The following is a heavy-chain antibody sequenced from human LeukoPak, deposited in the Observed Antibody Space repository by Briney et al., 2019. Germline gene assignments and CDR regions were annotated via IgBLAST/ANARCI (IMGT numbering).Heavy chain of an antibody. Sequence: GGSLRLSCTASGFTVSSNYMSWVRQAPGKGLEWVSVINSGGNTYYADSVKGRFTISRDNSKNTLYLQMNSLRAEDTAVYYCARTYSGSYPLDYWGQGTLVTVSS. D-gene: IGHD1-26*01. CDR1: GFTVSSNY. V-gene: IGHV3-53*01. CDR2: INSGGNT. J-gene: IGHJ4*02. CDR3: ARTYSGSYPLDY.